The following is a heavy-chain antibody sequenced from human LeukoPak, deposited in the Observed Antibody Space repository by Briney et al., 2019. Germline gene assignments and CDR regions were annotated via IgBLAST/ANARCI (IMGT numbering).Heavy chain of an antibody. CDR3: ARILTTYYYGSGKHYFDY. D-gene: IGHD3-10*01. CDR1: GYTFTSYG. CDR2: ISAYNGNT. Sequence: ASVKVPCKASGYTFTSYGISWVRQAPGQGLEWMGWISAYNGNTNYAQKLQGRVTMTTDTSTSTAYMELRSLRSDDTAVYYCARILTTYYYGSGKHYFDYWGQGTLVTVSS. V-gene: IGHV1-18*01. J-gene: IGHJ4*02.